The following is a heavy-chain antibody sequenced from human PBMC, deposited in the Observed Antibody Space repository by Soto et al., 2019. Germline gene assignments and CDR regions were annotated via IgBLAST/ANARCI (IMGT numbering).Heavy chain of an antibody. Sequence: GGSLRLSCAASGFTFSSYAMSWVRQAPGKGLEWVSAISGSGGSTYYADSVKGRFTISRDNSKNTLYLQMNSLRAEDTAVYYCAKVTNDLEWLLSFTWILDYWGQGTLVTVSS. CDR1: GFTFSSYA. CDR3: AKVTNDLEWLLSFTWILDY. J-gene: IGHJ4*02. V-gene: IGHV3-23*01. CDR2: ISGSGGST. D-gene: IGHD3-3*01.